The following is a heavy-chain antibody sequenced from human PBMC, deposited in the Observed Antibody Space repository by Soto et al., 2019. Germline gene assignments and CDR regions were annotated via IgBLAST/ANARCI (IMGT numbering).Heavy chain of an antibody. CDR2: IDWDDDK. Sequence: SGPTLVNPTQTLTLTCTFSGFALSTRGMRVSWIRQPPGKALEWLARIDWDDDKFYSTSLKTRLTISKDISKNQVVLTMTNMDPADTGTYYCARTLGDYNYYGLDVWGQGTTVTVSS. V-gene: IGHV2-70*04. D-gene: IGHD4-17*01. CDR1: GFALSTRGMR. CDR3: ARTLGDYNYYGLDV. J-gene: IGHJ6*02.